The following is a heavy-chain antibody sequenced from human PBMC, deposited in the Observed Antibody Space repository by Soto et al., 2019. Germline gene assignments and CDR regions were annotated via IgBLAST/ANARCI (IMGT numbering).Heavy chain of an antibody. V-gene: IGHV1-69*08. CDR3: AREGSTGTTVHFDY. CDR2: IIPMLDLT. Sequence: QVQLVQSGAEVKKPGSSVKVSCKASGGTFNNYTISWVRQAPGQGLEWMGRIIPMLDLTNYAQKFQGRVTITADKFTTTAYMELSSLTSEDTAIYFCAREGSTGTTVHFDYWGQGTLVTVSS. D-gene: IGHD1-1*01. CDR1: GGTFNNYT. J-gene: IGHJ4*02.